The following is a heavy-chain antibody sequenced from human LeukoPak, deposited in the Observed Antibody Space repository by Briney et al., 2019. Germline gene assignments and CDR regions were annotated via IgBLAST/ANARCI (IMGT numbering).Heavy chain of an antibody. V-gene: IGHV4-39*07. CDR2: VYYSGST. CDR1: GDSINKSPYY. D-gene: IGHD3-3*01. J-gene: IGHJ6*03. CDR3: ARDPPYDHHIDV. Sequence: SETLSLTCNVSGDSINKSPYYWAWVRQPPGKGLEWIAAVYYSGSTYYNPSLKGRVIISVDTSKNQFFLSLTSVTAADTAVYFCARDPPYDHHIDVWGKGTTVTVSS.